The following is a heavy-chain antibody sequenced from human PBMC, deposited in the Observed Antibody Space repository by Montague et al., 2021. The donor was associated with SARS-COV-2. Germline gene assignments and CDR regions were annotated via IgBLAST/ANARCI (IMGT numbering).Heavy chain of an antibody. D-gene: IGHD2-15*01. CDR3: VHRHPPEAGRGYYYFDY. V-gene: IGHV2-5*02. CDR1: GFSLTTSGVA. J-gene: IGHJ4*01. CDR2: IFWDDDK. Sequence: PALVKPTQTLTLTCAVSGFSLTTSGVAVGWIRQPPGKALEWLALIFWDDDKRYSPSLRSRLTISKDTPKNQVVLTVTNMDPVDTATYYCVHRHPPEAGRGYYYFDYWGQGTMVTVSS.